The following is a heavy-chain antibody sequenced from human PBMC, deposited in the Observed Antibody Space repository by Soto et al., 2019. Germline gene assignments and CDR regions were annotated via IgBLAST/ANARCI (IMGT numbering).Heavy chain of an antibody. Sequence: GGSLRLSCSASGFPLSTYAMNWVRQAPGKGLEWVSGITGSGGSTYYADSVKGRFTVSRDNSKNTLDLQMNSLRAEDTAVYYCAKAGGDCSGGTCYSGQGDCWGQGTLVTVSS. CDR2: ITGSGGST. D-gene: IGHD2-15*01. CDR3: AKAGGDCSGGTCYSGQGDC. J-gene: IGHJ4*02. V-gene: IGHV3-23*01. CDR1: GFPLSTYA.